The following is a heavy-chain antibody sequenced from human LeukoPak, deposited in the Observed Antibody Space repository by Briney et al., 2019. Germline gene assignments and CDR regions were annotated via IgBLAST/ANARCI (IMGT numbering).Heavy chain of an antibody. CDR2: ISYDGSNK. Sequence: PGGSLRLSCAASGFTFSSYAMHWVRQAPGKGLEWVAVISYDGSNKYYADSVRGRFTISRDNSKNTLYLQMNSLRAEDTAVYYCARDLTPYYDFWSGYNWFDPWGQGTLVTVSS. J-gene: IGHJ5*02. CDR1: GFTFSSYA. CDR3: ARDLTPYYDFWSGYNWFDP. V-gene: IGHV3-30-3*01. D-gene: IGHD3-3*01.